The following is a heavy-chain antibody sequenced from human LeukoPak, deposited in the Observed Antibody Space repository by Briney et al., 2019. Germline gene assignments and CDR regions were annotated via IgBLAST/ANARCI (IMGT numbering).Heavy chain of an antibody. V-gene: IGHV6-1*01. Sequence: SQTLSLTCAISGDSVSSNSAAWDWIRQSPSRGLEWLGRTYYRSKWYNDYAVSVKSRITINPDTSKNQFSLQLNSVTPEDTAVYYCARVAPYPSVGIAVEEYFDYWGQGTLVTVSS. CDR3: ARVAPYPSVGIAVEEYFDY. D-gene: IGHD2-15*01. CDR1: GDSVSSNSAA. J-gene: IGHJ4*02. CDR2: TYYRSKWYN.